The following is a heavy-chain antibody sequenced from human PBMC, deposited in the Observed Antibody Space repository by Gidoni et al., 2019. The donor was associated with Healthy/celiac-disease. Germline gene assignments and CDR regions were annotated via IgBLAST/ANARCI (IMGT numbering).Heavy chain of an antibody. CDR1: GFTFSSYA. J-gene: IGHJ4*02. CDR2: SSGSGGST. V-gene: IGHV3-23*01. CDR3: AVVYDYVWGSSPPGY. D-gene: IGHD3-16*01. Sequence: EVQLLESGGGLVQPGGSLRLSCAASGFTFSSYAMSWVRQAPGKGLEWVSASSGSGGSTYYADSVKGRFTISRDNSKNTLYLQMNSLRAEDTAVYYCAVVYDYVWGSSPPGYWGQGTLVTVSS.